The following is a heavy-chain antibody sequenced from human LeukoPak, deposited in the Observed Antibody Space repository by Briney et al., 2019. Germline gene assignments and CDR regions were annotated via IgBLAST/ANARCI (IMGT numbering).Heavy chain of an antibody. CDR2: IHHSGAT. Sequence: SETLSLTCTVSGDSLNTYYWDWIRQPAGKGLEWIGRIHHSGATNYNPSLKSRVTMSVDTSKNQFSLILRSVTAADTAVYCCARDKGVERLGGVYFDSWGQGTLVIVSS. D-gene: IGHD1-26*01. CDR1: GDSLNTYY. J-gene: IGHJ4*02. CDR3: ARDKGVERLGGVYFDS. V-gene: IGHV4-4*07.